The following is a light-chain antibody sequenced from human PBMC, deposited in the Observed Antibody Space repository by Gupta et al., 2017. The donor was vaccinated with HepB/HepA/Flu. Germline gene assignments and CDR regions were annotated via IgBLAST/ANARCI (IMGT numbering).Light chain of an antibody. V-gene: IGLV4-69*01. CDR3: QAWGTGIRL. CDR2: VNSDGSH. CDR1: SGHSSA. J-gene: IGLJ2*01. Sequence: QLVLTQSPSAYASLGASVKLTCTLRSGHSSAVAWHQQQPETGPRYLMKVNSDGSHIKGDGIPDRFSGSSSGAERYLTISSLQSEDDADYYCQAWGTGIRLFGGGTKLTVL.